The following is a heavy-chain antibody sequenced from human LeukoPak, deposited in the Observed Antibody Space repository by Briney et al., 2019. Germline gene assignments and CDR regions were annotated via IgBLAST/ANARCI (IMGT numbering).Heavy chain of an antibody. V-gene: IGHV2-70*12. J-gene: IGHJ5*02. CDR2: IDWDDDK. CDR1: GFSLSTSGMC. CDR3: AHSPEVGWSPLGFDP. Sequence: SGPTLVNPTQTLTLTCTFSGFSLSTSGMCVSWIRQPPGKALEWLALIDWDDDKYYSTSLKTRLTISKDTSKNQVVLTMTNMDPVDTATYYCAHSPEVGWSPLGFDPWGQGTLVTVSS. D-gene: IGHD6-19*01.